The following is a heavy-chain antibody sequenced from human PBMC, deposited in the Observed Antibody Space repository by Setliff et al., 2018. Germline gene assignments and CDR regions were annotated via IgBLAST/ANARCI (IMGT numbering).Heavy chain of an antibody. D-gene: IGHD2-8*02. CDR3: AKVGKSGTWDQYFQYWGRSDH. Sequence: GGSLRLSCVASGFTFSNNAMNWVRQAPGGGLEWVSGISDSGDTTIYADSVKGRFTISRDNSKNMLSLQMNSLRADDTAVYYCAKVGKSGTWDQYFQYWGRSDHWGQGTLVTVSS. V-gene: IGHV3-23*01. CDR2: ISDSGDTT. CDR1: GFTFSNNA. J-gene: IGHJ4*02.